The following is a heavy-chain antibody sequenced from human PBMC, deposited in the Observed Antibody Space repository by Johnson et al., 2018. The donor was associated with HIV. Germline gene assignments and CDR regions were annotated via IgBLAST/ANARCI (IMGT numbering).Heavy chain of an antibody. J-gene: IGHJ3*02. D-gene: IGHD4-17*01. CDR3: ARVNGDYKTDALDI. V-gene: IGHV3-30*04. CDR2: ISYDGSNK. CDR1: GFTFSSYA. Sequence: QVQLVESGGGVVQPGRSLRLSCAASGFTFSSYAMHWVRQAPGKGLEWVAVISYDGSNKYYADSVKGRFTISRDNSKNTVYLQMSSLRAEDTAVYYCARVNGDYKTDALDIWGQGTM.